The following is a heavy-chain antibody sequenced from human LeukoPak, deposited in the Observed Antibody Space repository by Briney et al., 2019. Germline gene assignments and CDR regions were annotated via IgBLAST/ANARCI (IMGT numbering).Heavy chain of an antibody. CDR2: IYTSGST. Sequence: SQTLSLTCTVSGGSISSGSYYWRWIRQPAGKGLEWIGRIYTSGSTNYNPSLKSRVTISVDTSKNQSSLKLSSVTAADTAVYYCAREGDYVDWFDPWGQGTLVTVSS. V-gene: IGHV4-61*02. D-gene: IGHD4-17*01. CDR3: AREGDYVDWFDP. CDR1: GGSISSGSYY. J-gene: IGHJ5*02.